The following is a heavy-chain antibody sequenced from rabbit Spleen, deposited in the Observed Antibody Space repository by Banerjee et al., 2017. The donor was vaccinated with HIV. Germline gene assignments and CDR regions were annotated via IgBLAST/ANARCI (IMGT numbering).Heavy chain of an antibody. J-gene: IGHJ4*01. V-gene: IGHV1S7*01. Sequence: QELVESGGGLVQPGGSLKLSCKASRFDFSTYSMSWVRQAPGKGLEWIGYIDPVFGSTYYATWVNGRFTISSHNAQNTLYLQLNSLTAADTATYFCVRDTWHFNLWGQGTLVTVS. D-gene: IGHD3-1*01. CDR2: IDPVFGST. CDR1: RFDFSTYS. CDR3: VRDTWHFNL.